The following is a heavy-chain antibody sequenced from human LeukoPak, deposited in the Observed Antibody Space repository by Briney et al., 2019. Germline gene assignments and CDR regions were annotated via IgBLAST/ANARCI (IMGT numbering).Heavy chain of an antibody. D-gene: IGHD4-17*01. CDR1: GGSISSSNW. V-gene: IGHV4-4*02. CDR3: ARDLVTTCLDY. J-gene: IGHJ4*02. Sequence: PSETLSLTCAVSGGSISSSNWWSWVRQPPGKGLEWIGEINHSGSTNYNPSLKSRVTISVDTSKNQFSLKLSSVTAADTAVYYCARDLVTTCLDYWGQGTLVTVSS. CDR2: INHSGST.